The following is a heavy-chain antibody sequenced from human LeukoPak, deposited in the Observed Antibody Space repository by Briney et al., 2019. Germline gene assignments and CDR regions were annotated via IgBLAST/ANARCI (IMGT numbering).Heavy chain of an antibody. CDR3: AKATLRTTAVKGVLDY. V-gene: IGHV3-23*01. J-gene: IGHJ4*02. CDR1: GFTFSTYG. CDR2: ISGSGGGST. Sequence: PGGSLRLSCAASGFTFSTYGMSWVRQAPGKGLEWVSGISGSGGGSTYYADSVKGRFTISRDNSKNTLYLQMNSLRAEDTAVYYCAKATLRTTAVKGVLDYWGQGTLVTVSS. D-gene: IGHD4-23*01.